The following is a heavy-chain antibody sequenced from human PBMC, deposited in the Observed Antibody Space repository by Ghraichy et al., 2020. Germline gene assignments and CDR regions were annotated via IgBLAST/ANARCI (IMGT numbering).Heavy chain of an antibody. CDR2: ISYDGSNK. CDR3: ARVSGEVVVAAMGFP. V-gene: IGHV3-30-3*01. D-gene: IGHD2-15*01. Sequence: GESLNISCAASGFTFSSYAMHWVRQAPGKGLEWVAVISYDGSNKYYADSVKGRFTISRDNSKNTLYLQMNSLRAEDTAVYYCARVSGEVVVAAMGFPWGQGTLVTVSS. CDR1: GFTFSSYA. J-gene: IGHJ5*02.